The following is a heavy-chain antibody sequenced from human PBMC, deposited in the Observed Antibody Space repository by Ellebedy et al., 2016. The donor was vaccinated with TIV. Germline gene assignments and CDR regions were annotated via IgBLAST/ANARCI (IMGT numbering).Heavy chain of an antibody. Sequence: GESLKISCAASGFTFSSYAMSWVRQAPGKGLEWVSAISGSGGSTYYADSVKGRFTISRDNSKNTLYLQMNSLRAEDTAVYYCARGPNYDILTSGGDFPFDYWGQGTLVTVSS. CDR2: ISGSGGST. V-gene: IGHV3-23*01. J-gene: IGHJ4*02. CDR1: GFTFSSYA. CDR3: ARGPNYDILTSGGDFPFDY. D-gene: IGHD3-9*01.